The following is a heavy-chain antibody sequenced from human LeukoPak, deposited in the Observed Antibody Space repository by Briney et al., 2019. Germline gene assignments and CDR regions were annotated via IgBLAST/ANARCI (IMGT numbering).Heavy chain of an antibody. CDR2: VSGSGVGT. CDR3: ANLRGRGAYECSGASCYSY. V-gene: IGHV3-23*01. Sequence: RGGSLRLSCEASGFTFSIYAMSWVRQALGRGMEWVSGVSGSGVGTYYTGYGKGRFTICRDKSMNTLFLQMNSLRVEDTAVYYCANLRGRGAYECSGASCYSYWGQGTLVTVSP. J-gene: IGHJ4*02. D-gene: IGHD2-15*01. CDR1: GFTFSIYA.